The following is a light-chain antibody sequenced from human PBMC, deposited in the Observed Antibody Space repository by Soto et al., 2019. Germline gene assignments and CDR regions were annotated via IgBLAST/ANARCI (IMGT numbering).Light chain of an antibody. Sequence: AIEMTQSPSSLSASAGDRVTITCRASQGIGSDLAWYQQRPGEAPKLLIYAASNLQNGVPSRFSGSGSGTDFTLTISSLQIEDFATYYCLQDHSFLTFGGGTKVEI. CDR1: QGIGSD. V-gene: IGKV1-6*01. J-gene: IGKJ4*01. CDR3: LQDHSFLT. CDR2: AAS.